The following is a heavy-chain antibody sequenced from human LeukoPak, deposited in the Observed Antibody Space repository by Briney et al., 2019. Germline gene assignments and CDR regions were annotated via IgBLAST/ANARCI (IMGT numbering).Heavy chain of an antibody. V-gene: IGHV5-51*01. CDR3: ARGVGAPDY. Sequence: GAPLKISSKGSGSRFTSYWIGWGRRMPGKGLEWMGIIYPGDSDTRYSPSFQGQVTISADKSISTAYLQWSSLKASDTAMYYCARGVGAPDYWGQGTLVTVSS. CDR2: IYPGDSDT. J-gene: IGHJ4*02. CDR1: GSRFTSYW. D-gene: IGHD1-26*01.